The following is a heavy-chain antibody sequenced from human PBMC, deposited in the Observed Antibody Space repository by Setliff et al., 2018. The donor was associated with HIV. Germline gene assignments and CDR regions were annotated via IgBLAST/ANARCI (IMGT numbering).Heavy chain of an antibody. CDR2: IYYSGST. Sequence: SETLSLTCTVSGGSISSSRYYWGWIRQPPGKGLEWIGTIYYSGSTNYNPSLQSRVTMSVDTFKNQFSLRLSSVTAADTAVYYCARQIKSGSYKWFDPWGQGTLVTVSP. V-gene: IGHV4-39*01. CDR1: GGSISSSRYY. J-gene: IGHJ5*02. CDR3: ARQIKSGSYKWFDP. D-gene: IGHD1-26*01.